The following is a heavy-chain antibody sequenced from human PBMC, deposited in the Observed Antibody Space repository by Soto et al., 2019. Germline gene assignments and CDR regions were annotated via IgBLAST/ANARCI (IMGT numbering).Heavy chain of an antibody. CDR2: ISAYNGNT. J-gene: IGHJ5*02. CDR1: GYTFTSYG. D-gene: IGHD3-22*01. CDR3: ARAQTLSPTYYYDSSSLNWFDP. Sequence: ASVKVSCKASGYTFTSYGISWVRQAPGQGLEWMGWISAYNGNTNYSQKFQGRVTITRDTSASTAYMELSSLRSEDTAVYYCARAQTLSPTYYYDSSSLNWFDPWGQGTLVTVSS. V-gene: IGHV1-18*01.